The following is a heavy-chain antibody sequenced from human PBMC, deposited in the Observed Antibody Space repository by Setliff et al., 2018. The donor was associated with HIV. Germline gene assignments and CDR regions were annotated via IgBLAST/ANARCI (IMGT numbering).Heavy chain of an antibody. CDR3: ARLRVKQLVPEALDI. D-gene: IGHD6-6*01. V-gene: IGHV4-39*01. Sequence: SETLSLTCTVSSGSISSGTYYWSWVRQPPGKGLEWIGTIYYTGSTYYNPSLKSRVTIFVDTSKNQFSLKLSSVTAADTAVYSCARLRVKQLVPEALDIWGQGTMVTVTS. CDR2: IYYTGST. J-gene: IGHJ3*02. CDR1: SGSISSGTYY.